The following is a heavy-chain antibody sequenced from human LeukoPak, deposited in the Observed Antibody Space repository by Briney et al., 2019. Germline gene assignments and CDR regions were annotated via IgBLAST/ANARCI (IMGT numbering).Heavy chain of an antibody. D-gene: IGHD5-12*01. V-gene: IGHV4-38-2*01. J-gene: IGHJ4*02. CDR3: ARGMNAYSGFGPFDYFDY. CDR1: GFSISSDYF. Sequence: SETLSLTCAVSGFSISSDYFWGWIRQPPGKGLEWIGSISHSGSTYYNPSLKSRVTISIDTSKNHFSLKLSSVTAADTALFYCARGMNAYSGFGPFDYFDYWGQGTLVTVSS. CDR2: ISHSGST.